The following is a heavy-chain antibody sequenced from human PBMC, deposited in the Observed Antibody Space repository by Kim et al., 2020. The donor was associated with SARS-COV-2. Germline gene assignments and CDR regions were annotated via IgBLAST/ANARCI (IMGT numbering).Heavy chain of an antibody. CDR3: AAGSTMGVISRNY. CDR2: LGTADGPV. CDR1: GFKFSDYY. J-gene: IGHJ4*02. Sequence: GGSLRLSCTVSGFKFSDYYISWIRQAPGKGLQWVAYLGTADGPVKYVESVKGRFTIFRDNAVNSTYLEMTRLRDEDTAVYYCAAGSTMGVISRNYWGRGTLVSVSS. D-gene: IGHD3-10*01. V-gene: IGHV3-11*01.